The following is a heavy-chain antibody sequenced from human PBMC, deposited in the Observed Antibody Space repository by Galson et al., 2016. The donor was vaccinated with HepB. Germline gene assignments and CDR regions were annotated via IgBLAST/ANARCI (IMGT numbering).Heavy chain of an antibody. CDR3: AKSTARGEYCTNGVCYYYYYYGMDV. V-gene: IGHV3-48*01. Sequence: SLRLSCAASGFTFSSYSMSWVRQAPGKGLEWVSYISSDSSSIFYTDSVQGRFTIFRDNSKNTLYLQMNSLRAEDTAVYYCAKSTARGEYCTNGVCYYYYYYGMDVWGQGTTVTVSS. J-gene: IGHJ6*02. D-gene: IGHD2-8*01. CDR1: GFTFSSYS. CDR2: ISSDSSSI.